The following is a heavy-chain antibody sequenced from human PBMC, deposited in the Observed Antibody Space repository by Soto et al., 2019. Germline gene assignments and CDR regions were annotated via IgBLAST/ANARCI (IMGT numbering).Heavy chain of an antibody. CDR2: IIPFFKAT. V-gene: IGHV1-69*13. J-gene: IGHJ6*02. CDR1: GGTFSSYA. CDR3: ARDVPLNYYDGTFSYYALDV. Sequence: ASVNVSCKASGGTFSSYAISWVRQAPGQGLEWMGGIIPFFKATNYAQKFQGRVTITADDSTSTAYMDLYSLRSEDTAVYYCARDVPLNYYDGTFSYYALDVWGQGTTVTVSS. D-gene: IGHD3-16*01.